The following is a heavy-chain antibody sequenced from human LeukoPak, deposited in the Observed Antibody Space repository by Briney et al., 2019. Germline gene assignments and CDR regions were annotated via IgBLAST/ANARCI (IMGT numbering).Heavy chain of an antibody. CDR2: IYYSGST. Sequence: NPSETLSLTCTVSGGSISSSSYYWGWIRQPPGKGLEWIGSIYYSGSTYYNPSLKSRVTISVDTSKNQFSLKLSSVTAEDTAVYYCAREPGSGPEPYYFDYWGQGTLVTVSS. CDR1: GGSISSSSYY. D-gene: IGHD3-10*01. J-gene: IGHJ4*02. V-gene: IGHV4-39*07. CDR3: AREPGSGPEPYYFDY.